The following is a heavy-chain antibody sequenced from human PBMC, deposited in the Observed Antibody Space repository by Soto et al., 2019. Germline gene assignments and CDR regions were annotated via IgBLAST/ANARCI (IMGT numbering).Heavy chain of an antibody. D-gene: IGHD5-12*01. CDR3: ASHQGGYPGGFDP. V-gene: IGHV1-3*01. Sequence: ASVKVSCKASGYTFTSYAMHWVRQAPGQRLEWMGWINAGNGNTKYSQKFQGRVTITRDTSTSTAYMELRSLRSDDTAVYYCASHQGGYPGGFDPWGQGTLVTVSS. CDR2: INAGNGNT. J-gene: IGHJ5*02. CDR1: GYTFTSYA.